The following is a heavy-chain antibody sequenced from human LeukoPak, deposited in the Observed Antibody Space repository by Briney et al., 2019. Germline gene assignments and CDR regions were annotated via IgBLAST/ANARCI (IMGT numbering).Heavy chain of an antibody. D-gene: IGHD4-17*01. CDR1: GGSISSYY. CDR3: ARDTRRPTGNWFDP. Sequence: KTSETLSLTCTVSGGSISSYYWSWIRQPPGKGLEWIGYIYYSGSTNYNPSLKSRVTISVDTSKNQFSLKPSSVTAADTAVYYCARDTRRPTGNWFDPWGQGTLVTVSS. CDR2: IYYSGST. V-gene: IGHV4-59*01. J-gene: IGHJ5*02.